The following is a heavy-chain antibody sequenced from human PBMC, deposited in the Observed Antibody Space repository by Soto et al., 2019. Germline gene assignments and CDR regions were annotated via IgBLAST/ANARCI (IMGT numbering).Heavy chain of an antibody. Sequence: QAGGSLRLSCAASGFTFSSYSMNWVRQAPGKGLEWVSYISSSSSTIYYADSVKGRFTISRDNAKNSLYLQMNSLRDEDTAVYYCARDYARPTYYDFWSDFYYYYGMDVWGQGTTVTVSS. J-gene: IGHJ6*02. CDR2: ISSSSSTI. CDR3: ARDYARPTYYDFWSDFYYYYGMDV. V-gene: IGHV3-48*02. D-gene: IGHD3-3*01. CDR1: GFTFSSYS.